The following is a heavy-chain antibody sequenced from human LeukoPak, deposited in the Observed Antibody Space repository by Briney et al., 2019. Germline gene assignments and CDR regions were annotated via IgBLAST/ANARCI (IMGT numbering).Heavy chain of an antibody. D-gene: IGHD3-10*01. CDR2: ISISSVDS. V-gene: IGHV3-23*01. CDR1: GFTLATYA. Sequence: GGSLRLSCAASGFTLATYAMSWVRQAPGKGLEWVGGISISSVDSYYADSVKGRFSISRDDSRNTLYLQMNRLRDEDTAIYYCAKDRELLFAHCWFDLWGQGTLVTVSS. J-gene: IGHJ5*02. CDR3: AKDRELLFAHCWFDL.